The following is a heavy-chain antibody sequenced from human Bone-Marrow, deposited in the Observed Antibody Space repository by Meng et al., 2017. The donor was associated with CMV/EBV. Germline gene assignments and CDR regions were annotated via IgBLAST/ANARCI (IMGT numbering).Heavy chain of an antibody. D-gene: IGHD5-24*01. CDR3: ARFDSRGYNFDY. Sequence: SETLSLTCTVSGGSISSYYWSWIRQPPGKGLEWIGYIYYSGSTNYNPSLKSRVTISVDTSKNQFSLKLSSVTAADTAVYYCARFDSRGYNFDYWGQGTPVTVSS. CDR1: GGSISSYY. CDR2: IYYSGST. J-gene: IGHJ4*02. V-gene: IGHV4-59*01.